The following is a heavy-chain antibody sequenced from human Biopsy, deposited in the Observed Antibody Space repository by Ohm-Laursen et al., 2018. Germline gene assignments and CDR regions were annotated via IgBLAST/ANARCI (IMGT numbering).Heavy chain of an antibody. Sequence: GSLRLSCAASGFTFHTYAMNWVRQAPGKGLEWVAHIDVSDYNTYDADSVRGRFTISRDNSKQMVHLEINSLTADDTAVYYCVKQWGGYNFDSWGQGTLVTVSS. CDR3: VKQWGGYNFDS. D-gene: IGHD1-14*01. V-gene: IGHV3-23*01. CDR1: GFTFHTYA. CDR2: IDVSDYNT. J-gene: IGHJ5*01.